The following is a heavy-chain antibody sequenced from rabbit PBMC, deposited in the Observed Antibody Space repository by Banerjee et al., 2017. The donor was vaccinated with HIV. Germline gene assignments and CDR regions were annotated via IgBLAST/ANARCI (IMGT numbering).Heavy chain of an antibody. CDR1: GFDFSSYG. D-gene: IGHD6-1*01. Sequence: QEQLVESGGGLVQPGGSLKLSCKASGFDFSSYGVSWVRQAPGKGLEWIGYIDPVFGSTYYASWVNGRFTISSHNAQNTLYLQLNSLTAADTATYFCVREGYAGYAGYGYAHLWGPGTLVTVS. CDR2: IDPVFGST. V-gene: IGHV1S47*01. CDR3: VREGYAGYAGYGYAHL. J-gene: IGHJ6*01.